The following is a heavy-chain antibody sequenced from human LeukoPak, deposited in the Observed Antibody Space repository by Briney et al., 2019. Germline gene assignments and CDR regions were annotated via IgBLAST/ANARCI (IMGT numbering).Heavy chain of an antibody. CDR1: GFTFSNYA. Sequence: PGGSLRLSCAASGFTFSNYAMSWVRQAPGKGLEWVSAISGSDDSTYCADSVKGRFTISRDNSKNTLYLQMNSLRAEDTAVYYCAKLSDSGSFYFDYWGQGTLVTVSS. CDR3: AKLSDSGSFYFDY. J-gene: IGHJ4*02. CDR2: ISGSDDST. D-gene: IGHD1-26*01. V-gene: IGHV3-23*01.